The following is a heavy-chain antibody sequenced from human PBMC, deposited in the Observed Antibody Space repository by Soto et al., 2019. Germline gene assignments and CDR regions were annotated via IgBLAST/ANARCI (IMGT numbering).Heavy chain of an antibody. V-gene: IGHV1-3*01. CDR2: INAGNGNT. Sequence: QVQLVQSGAEVKKPGASVKVSCKASGYTFTSYAMHWVRQAPGQRLEWMGWINAGNGNTKYSQKFQGRVTITRDTSASTAYMELSSLRSEDTAVYFCARGGSIHWYFDPWGRGTLVTVAS. J-gene: IGHJ2*01. CDR1: GYTFTSYA. CDR3: ARGGSIHWYFDP. D-gene: IGHD1-26*01.